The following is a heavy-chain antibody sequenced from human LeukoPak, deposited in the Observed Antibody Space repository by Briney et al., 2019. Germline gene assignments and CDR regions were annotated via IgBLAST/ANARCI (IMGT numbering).Heavy chain of an antibody. Sequence: SETLSLTCAVYGGSFSGYYWSWIRQPPGKRLEWIGEINHSGSTNYNPSLKSRVTISVDTSKNQFSLKLSSVTAADTAVYYCARGHRETGGYCSSTSCWNYYYMDVWGKGTTVTVSS. D-gene: IGHD2-2*01. CDR1: GGSFSGYY. CDR2: INHSGST. V-gene: IGHV4-34*01. CDR3: ARGHRETGGYCSSTSCWNYYYMDV. J-gene: IGHJ6*03.